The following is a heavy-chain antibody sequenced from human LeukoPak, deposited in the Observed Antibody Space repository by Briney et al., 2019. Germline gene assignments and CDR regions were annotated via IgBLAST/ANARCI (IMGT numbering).Heavy chain of an antibody. Sequence: GGSLRLSCAASGFTFSGYWMHWVRQVSGKGLVWVSRINSDGSTTIYADSVKGRFTISRDNAENTLYLQMNSLRAEDTAVYYCARSLAAAGQNAFDIWGQGTMVTVSS. CDR2: INSDGSTT. CDR3: ARSLAAAGQNAFDI. J-gene: IGHJ3*02. CDR1: GFTFSGYW. D-gene: IGHD6-13*01. V-gene: IGHV3-74*01.